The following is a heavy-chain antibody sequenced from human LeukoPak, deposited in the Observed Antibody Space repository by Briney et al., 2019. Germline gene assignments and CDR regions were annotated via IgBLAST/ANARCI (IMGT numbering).Heavy chain of an antibody. CDR2: ISTYNGHA. J-gene: IGHJ4*02. CDR3: ARDGNSIRDY. CDR1: GKTFTTQG. V-gene: IGHV1-18*01. Sequence: ATVKVPCKPSGKTFTTQGIRWVRQAPGHGLERMGWISTYNGHAGSAQKFQGRVTMTTDTSKSTDDMELRSLRPDDTAGYYFARDGNSIRDYWGQGTLVTVYS. D-gene: IGHD4-23*01.